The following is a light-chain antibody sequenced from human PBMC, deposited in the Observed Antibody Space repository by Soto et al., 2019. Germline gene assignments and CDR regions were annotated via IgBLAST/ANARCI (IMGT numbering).Light chain of an antibody. CDR3: QQRHMWPIT. J-gene: IGKJ5*01. CDR1: QGIGDT. CDR2: DTS. V-gene: IGKV3D-11*03. Sequence: EVVMRQSPATLSVSPGEGATPSCKASQGIGDTLAWYQHKPGQTPRLLIYDTSTRATGVPTRFSGSGSGAECTLTISSLEPEDSAVYYCQQRHMWPITFGQGTRLEIK.